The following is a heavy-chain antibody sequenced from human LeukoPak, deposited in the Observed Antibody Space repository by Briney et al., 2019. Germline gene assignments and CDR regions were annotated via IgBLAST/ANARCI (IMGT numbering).Heavy chain of an antibody. CDR1: GLTFSNYA. J-gene: IGHJ3*01. Sequence: GGTLRLYCSASGLTFSNYALVWVRQAPGKRLEGVSAITGSGGTVYADSVKGRFTIPRDNSKNTLYLQMNSLRAEDTAVYYCGQDPNGDYLGAFDFWGQGTRVSVSS. V-gene: IGHV3-23*01. CDR2: ITGSGGT. CDR3: GQDPNGDYLGAFDF. D-gene: IGHD4-17*01.